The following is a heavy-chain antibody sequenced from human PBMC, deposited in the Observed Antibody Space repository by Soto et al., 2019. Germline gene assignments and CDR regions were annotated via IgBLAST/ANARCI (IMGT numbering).Heavy chain of an antibody. CDR1: GFTFSSYE. D-gene: IGHD6-6*01. J-gene: IGHJ4*02. V-gene: IGHV3-48*03. CDR3: ARDGSSIAARPFDY. Sequence: RRLSCAASGFTFSSYEMNWVRQAPGKGLEWVSYISSSGSTIYYADSVKGRFTISRDNAKNSLYLQMNSLRAEDTAVYYCARDGSSIAARPFDYWGQGTLVPVSS. CDR2: ISSSGSTI.